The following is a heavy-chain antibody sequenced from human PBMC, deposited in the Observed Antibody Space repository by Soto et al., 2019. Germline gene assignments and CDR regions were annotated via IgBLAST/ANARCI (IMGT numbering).Heavy chain of an antibody. V-gene: IGHV3-23*01. D-gene: IGHD6-19*01. CDR2: ISGTGVSS. Sequence: VQLLESGGGLVQPGGSLRLACEVSGFTFSSYAMSWVRQSPGKGLEWVAVISGTGVSSQYADSVKGRFTISRDNSKNTLTLQINSLRAEDTAVYYCAKPRLVAGLIKYVDFASWGQGTLVTVSS. CDR1: GFTFSSYA. CDR3: AKPRLVAGLIKYVDFAS. J-gene: IGHJ4*02.